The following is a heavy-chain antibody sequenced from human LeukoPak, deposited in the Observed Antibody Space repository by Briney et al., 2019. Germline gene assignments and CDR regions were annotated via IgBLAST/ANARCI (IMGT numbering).Heavy chain of an antibody. CDR3: AKHNGAAAGVPYYFDS. D-gene: IGHD6-13*01. V-gene: IGHV3-23*01. J-gene: IGHJ4*02. CDR1: GFTFSNYA. Sequence: GGSLRLSCAASGFTFSNYAMSWVRQAPGKGLEWVSVISGSGGSTYYADSVKGRFTISRDNSKNTLYLHMNSLRAEDTAIYYCAKHNGAAAGVPYYFDSWGQGTLVTVSS. CDR2: ISGSGGST.